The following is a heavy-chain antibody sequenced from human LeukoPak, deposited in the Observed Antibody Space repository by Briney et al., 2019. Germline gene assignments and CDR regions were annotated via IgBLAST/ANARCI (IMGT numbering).Heavy chain of an antibody. V-gene: IGHV1-18*01. Sequence: ASVKVSCKASGYTFTSYGISWVRQAPGQGLEWMGWISAYNGNTNYAQKLQGRITMTTDTSTSTAYMELRSLRSDDTAVYYCARDQSHAGWYGFASWFDPWGQGTLVTVSS. CDR1: GYTFTSYG. CDR3: ARDQSHAGWYGFASWFDP. D-gene: IGHD6-19*01. J-gene: IGHJ5*02. CDR2: ISAYNGNT.